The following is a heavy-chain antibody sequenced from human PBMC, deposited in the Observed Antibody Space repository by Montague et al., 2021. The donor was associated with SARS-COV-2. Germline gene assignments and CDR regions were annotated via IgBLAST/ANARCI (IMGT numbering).Heavy chain of an antibody. D-gene: IGHD7-27*01. CDR2: VDPEDGKT. Sequence: LGKVSCKVSGYSLPELPIHWVRQAPGKGLEWMGGVDPEDGKTIYAQNFQGRLTIAEDTSADTAYMELSSLRSDDTAVYYCATSADWGSTGRFDFWGQGTLVTVSS. CDR3: ATSADWGSTGRFDF. J-gene: IGHJ4*02. V-gene: IGHV1-24*01. CDR1: GYSLPELP.